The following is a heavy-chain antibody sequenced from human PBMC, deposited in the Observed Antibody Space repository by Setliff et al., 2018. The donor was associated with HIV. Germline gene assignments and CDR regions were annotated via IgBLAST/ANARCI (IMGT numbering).Heavy chain of an antibody. D-gene: IGHD6-19*01. CDR3: ARVPYRSAWFSGGHDAFDI. CDR2: ISGFNGNT. J-gene: IGHJ3*02. CDR1: GYSFARYG. V-gene: IGHV1-18*01. Sequence: ASVKVSCKASGYSFARYGLSWAGQAPGQGLVWMGWISGFNGNTKYAQSFQDRVAMTTETATSTAYREMRSLRSDDTAVYFCARVPYRSAWFSGGHDAFDIWGQGTMVTVSS.